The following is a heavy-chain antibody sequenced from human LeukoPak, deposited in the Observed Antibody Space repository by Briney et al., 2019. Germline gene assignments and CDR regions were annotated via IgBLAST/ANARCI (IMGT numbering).Heavy chain of an antibody. CDR1: GITFSSYA. D-gene: IGHD6-19*01. V-gene: IGHV3-23*01. Sequence: TGGSLRLSCAASGITFSSYAMTWVRQAPGKGLEWVSGISSGGGSTYYADSMKGRFTISRDNSENTLYLQMNSLRAEDTAVYYCAKVLSSGGHWFDYWGQGSLVTVSS. CDR2: ISSGGGST. CDR3: AKVLSSGGHWFDY. J-gene: IGHJ4*02.